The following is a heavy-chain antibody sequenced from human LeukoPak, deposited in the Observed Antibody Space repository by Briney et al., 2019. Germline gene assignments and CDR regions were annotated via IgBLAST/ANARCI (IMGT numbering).Heavy chain of an antibody. CDR2: INQDGSEK. Sequence: GGSLRLSCAASGFTFSSYWMSWVRQAPGKGLEWVANINQDGSEKYYVDSVKGRFTISRDNAKNSLYLQMNSLRAEDTAVYYCARVVATISNWFDPWGQGTLVTVSS. D-gene: IGHD5-24*01. V-gene: IGHV3-7*01. CDR1: GFTFSSYW. CDR3: ARVVATISNWFDP. J-gene: IGHJ5*02.